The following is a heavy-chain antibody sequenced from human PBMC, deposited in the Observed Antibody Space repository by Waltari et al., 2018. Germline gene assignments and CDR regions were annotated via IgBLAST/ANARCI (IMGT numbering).Heavy chain of an antibody. D-gene: IGHD1-26*01. CDR3: ARAEQGGSAVGPDFQH. Sequence: QVHLQQWGAGLLKPSETLSLTCAVFGGPFSGNYWAWPRQPPGKGPGWLGEINRGGNINLNPSLKSRVIMSVDTSKNQVFLKLTSVTAADTAVYYCARAEQGGSAVGPDFQHWGQGTLVTVSS. CDR2: INRGGNI. V-gene: IGHV4-34*01. J-gene: IGHJ1*01. CDR1: GGPFSGNY.